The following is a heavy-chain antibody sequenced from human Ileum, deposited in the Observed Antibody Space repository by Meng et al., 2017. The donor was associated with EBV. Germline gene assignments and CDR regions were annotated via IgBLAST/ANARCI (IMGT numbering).Heavy chain of an antibody. CDR3: ARGYGSGRDYFDY. CDR2: IYYSGST. V-gene: IGHV4-4*02. Sequence: GQLQGSGPGLGKPSGTLSPTCAVSCGSISSSNWWNWVRQPPGKGLEWIGEIYYSGSTIYNPSLKSRVTISVDKSKNLFSLKLSSVTAADTAVYYCARGYGSGRDYFDYWGQGTLVTVSS. CDR1: CGSISSSNW. J-gene: IGHJ4*02. D-gene: IGHD3-10*01.